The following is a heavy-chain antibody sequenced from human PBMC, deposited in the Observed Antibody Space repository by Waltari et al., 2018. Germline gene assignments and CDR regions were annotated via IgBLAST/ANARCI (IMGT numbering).Heavy chain of an antibody. J-gene: IGHJ4*02. CDR1: GFTFSSYA. V-gene: IGHV3-23*01. D-gene: IGHD3-16*01. CDR3: AKDPISNYDYVWGSPDY. Sequence: EVQLLESGGGLVQPGGSLRLSCAASGFTFSSYAMSWVRQAPGKGLEWVSAISGSGGSTYYADSVKGRFTISRDNSKNTLYLQMNSLRAEDTAVYYCAKDPISNYDYVWGSPDYWGQGTLVTVSS. CDR2: ISGSGGST.